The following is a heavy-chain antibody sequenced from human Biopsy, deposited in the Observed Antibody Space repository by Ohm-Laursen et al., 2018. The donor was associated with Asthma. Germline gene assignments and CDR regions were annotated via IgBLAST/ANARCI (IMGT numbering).Heavy chain of an antibody. CDR2: ISKDASTQ. Sequence: SLRLSCSASGFSFSNFAIHWVRQAPGKGLEWVGVISKDASTQDYADSVKGRFTMARDNSKNTLDLRMNSLREEDTAVYYCVRDGTDDALDIWGQGTVVSVSS. J-gene: IGHJ3*02. CDR1: GFSFSNFA. CDR3: VRDGTDDALDI. D-gene: IGHD1-1*01. V-gene: IGHV3-30*01.